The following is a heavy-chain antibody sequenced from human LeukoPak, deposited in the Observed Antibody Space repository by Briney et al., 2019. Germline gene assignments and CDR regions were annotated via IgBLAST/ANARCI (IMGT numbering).Heavy chain of an antibody. V-gene: IGHV3-7*01. D-gene: IGHD4-17*01. CDR2: IKQDGGEK. J-gene: IGHJ4*02. Sequence: PGGSLRLSCAASEFTFSSYWMSWVRQAPGKGLEWVANIKQDGGEKYYLDSVKGRFTVSRDNAKNSLYLQMSSLRAEDTAVYYCARDGARQILEYWGQGTLVTVSS. CDR3: ARDGARQILEY. CDR1: EFTFSSYW.